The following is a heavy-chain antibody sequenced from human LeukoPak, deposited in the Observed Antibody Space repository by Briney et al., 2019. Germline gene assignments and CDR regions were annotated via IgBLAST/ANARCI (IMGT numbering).Heavy chain of an antibody. CDR2: INHSGST. Sequence: SETLSLTCAVYGGSFSGYYWSWIRQPPGKGLEWIGEINHSGSTNYNPSLKSRVTISVDTSKNQFSLKLSSVTAADTAVYYCARVKWVRGSKGYYCYMDVWGKGTTVTVSS. V-gene: IGHV4-34*01. CDR3: ARVKWVRGSKGYYCYMDV. D-gene: IGHD3-10*01. J-gene: IGHJ6*03. CDR1: GGSFSGYY.